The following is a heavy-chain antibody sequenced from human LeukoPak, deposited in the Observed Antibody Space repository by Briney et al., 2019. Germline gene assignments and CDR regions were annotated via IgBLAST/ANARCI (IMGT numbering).Heavy chain of an antibody. J-gene: IGHJ4*02. CDR1: GYTFTGYY. V-gene: IGHV1-2*02. CDR2: INPNSGDT. CDR3: ARDSIVYYYDSSGYYYKYFDY. Sequence: ASVKVSCKASGYTFTGYYMHWVRQAPGQGLEWMGWINPNSGDTNYAQKFQGRVTMTRDTSISTAYMELSRLRSDDTAVYYCARDSIVYYYDSSGYYYKYFDYWGQGSLVTVSS. D-gene: IGHD3-22*01.